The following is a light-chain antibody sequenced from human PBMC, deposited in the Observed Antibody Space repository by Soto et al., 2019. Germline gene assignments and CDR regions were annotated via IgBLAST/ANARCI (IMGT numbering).Light chain of an antibody. J-gene: IGKJ1*01. CDR3: QQYNKWPRT. Sequence: EIVMTQSPATLSVSPGERATLPCRASQSFSSNLAWYQQKPGQAPRLLIYGGSTRATGIPARFSGSGSGTEFTLTISSLQSEDSAVYYCQQYNKWPRTFGQGTKVDIK. CDR2: GGS. V-gene: IGKV3-15*01. CDR1: QSFSSN.